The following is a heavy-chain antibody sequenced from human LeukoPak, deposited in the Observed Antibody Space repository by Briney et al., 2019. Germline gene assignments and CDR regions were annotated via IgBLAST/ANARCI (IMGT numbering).Heavy chain of an antibody. CDR3: AMRLLWFGEAGWFDP. V-gene: IGHV4-59*01. CDR2: IYYSGST. Sequence: SETLSLTCTVSGGSISSYYWSWIRQPPGKGLGWIGYIYYSGSTNYNPSLKSRVTISVDTSKNQFSLKLSSVTAADTAVYYCAMRLLWFGEAGWFDPWGQGTLVTVSS. D-gene: IGHD3-10*01. J-gene: IGHJ5*02. CDR1: GGSISSYY.